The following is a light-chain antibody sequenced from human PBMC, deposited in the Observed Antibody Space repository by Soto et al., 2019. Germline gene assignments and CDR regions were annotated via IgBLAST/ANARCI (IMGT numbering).Light chain of an antibody. Sequence: EIVMTQSPATLSVPPGERATLSCRASQSVSSNLAWYQQKPGQAPRLLIYGASTRATGIPARFSGSGSGTEFTLTISSLQPEDFAVYYCQHYKNWPRTFGQGTKVDTK. CDR2: GAS. J-gene: IGKJ1*01. CDR3: QHYKNWPRT. V-gene: IGKV3-15*01. CDR1: QSVSSN.